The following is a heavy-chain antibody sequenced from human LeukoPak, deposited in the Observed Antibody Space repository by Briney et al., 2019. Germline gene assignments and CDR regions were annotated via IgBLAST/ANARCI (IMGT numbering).Heavy chain of an antibody. J-gene: IGHJ3*02. D-gene: IGHD6-13*01. CDR1: GGTFSSYA. CDR2: IIPIFGTA. V-gene: IGHV1-69*05. Sequence: VASVKVSCKASGGTFSSYAISWVRQAPGQGLEWMGRIIPIFGTANYAQKFQGRVTITTDESTSTAYMELSSLRSEDTAVYYCAVAAANLHDAFDIWGQGTMVTVSS. CDR3: AVAAANLHDAFDI.